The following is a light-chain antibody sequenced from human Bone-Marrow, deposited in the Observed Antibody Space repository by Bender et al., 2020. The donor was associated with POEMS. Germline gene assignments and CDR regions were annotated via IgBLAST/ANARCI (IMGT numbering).Light chain of an antibody. CDR2: TNN. V-gene: IGLV1-44*01. J-gene: IGLJ3*02. CDR1: GSNIGGYP. Sequence: QSGLTQPPSVSGTPGQRVTISCSGSGSNIGGYPVNWYQQLPGTAPRLLIYTNNERPSGVPDRFPGSKSGTSASLAITGLQSDDEAIYFCVAWDASLNGWVFGGGTKLTVL. CDR3: VAWDASLNGWV.